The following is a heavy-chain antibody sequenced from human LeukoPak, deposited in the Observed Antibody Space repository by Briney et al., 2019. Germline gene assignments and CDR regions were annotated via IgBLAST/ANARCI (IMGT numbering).Heavy chain of an antibody. CDR2: INHSGST. Sequence: SETLSLTCAVYGGSFSGYYWSRLRQPPGKGLEWIGEINHSGSTNYNPSLKSRVTISVDTSKNQFSLKLSSVTAADTAVYYCARRRSGSFTRGYYFDYWGQGTLVTVSS. CDR3: ARRRSGSFTRGYYFDY. J-gene: IGHJ4*02. D-gene: IGHD1-26*01. V-gene: IGHV4-34*01. CDR1: GGSFSGYY.